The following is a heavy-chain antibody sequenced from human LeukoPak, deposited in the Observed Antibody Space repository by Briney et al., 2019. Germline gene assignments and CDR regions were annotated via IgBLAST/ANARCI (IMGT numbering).Heavy chain of an antibody. D-gene: IGHD3-3*01. CDR2: IIPICGTA. V-gene: IGHV1-69*13. Sequence: SVKVSCKASGGTFSSYAISWVRQAPGQGLEWMGGIIPICGTANYAQKFQGRVTVTADESTSTAYMELSSLRSEDTAVYYCAREWPSGVVISSDYYYGMDVWGQGTTVTVSS. CDR3: AREWPSGVVISSDYYYGMDV. CDR1: GGTFSSYA. J-gene: IGHJ6*02.